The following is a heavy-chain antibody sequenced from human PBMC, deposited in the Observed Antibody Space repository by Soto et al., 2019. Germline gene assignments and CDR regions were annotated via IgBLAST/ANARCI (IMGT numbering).Heavy chain of an antibody. CDR3: ARDLQWELFDY. V-gene: IGHV3-74*01. CDR1: GFTFSSYW. CDR2: IKTDGSTT. Sequence: PGGSLRLSCAASGFTFSSYWMHWVRQAPGKGLVWVARIKTDGSTTYYADSVKGRFTVSRDNAKNTLYLQMNSLRAEDTAVYYCARDLQWELFDYWGQGTLVTVSS. J-gene: IGHJ4*02. D-gene: IGHD1-26*01.